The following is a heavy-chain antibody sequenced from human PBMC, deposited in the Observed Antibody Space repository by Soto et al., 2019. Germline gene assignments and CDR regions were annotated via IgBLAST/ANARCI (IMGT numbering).Heavy chain of an antibody. V-gene: IGHV2-26*01. CDR3: ARMLGYGYDY. D-gene: IGHD5-18*01. Sequence: QVTLKESGPVLVKPTETLTLTCTVSGFSLSNPRMSVGWIRQPPEKALEWLAHISSSDAKSYNTSLRNRLTISKDASQSQVALTLTNMDPVDTATYYCARMLGYGYDYWGQGTLVTVSS. CDR1: GFSLSNPRMS. J-gene: IGHJ4*02. CDR2: ISSSDAK.